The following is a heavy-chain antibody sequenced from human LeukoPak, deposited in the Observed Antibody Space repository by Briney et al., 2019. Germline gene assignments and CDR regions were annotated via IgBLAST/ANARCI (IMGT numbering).Heavy chain of an antibody. CDR1: GYTFTSYD. J-gene: IGHJ6*03. CDR2: MNPNSGNT. CDR3: ARGSGYCSGGSCTWGWGYYYYYMDV. Sequence: ASVKVSCKASGYTFTSYDINWVRQATGQGLEWMGRMNPNSGNTGYAQKFQGRVTMTRNTSISTAYMELSSLRSEDTAVYYCARGSGYCSGGSCTWGWGYYYYYMDVWGKGTTVTVSS. V-gene: IGHV1-8*01. D-gene: IGHD2-15*01.